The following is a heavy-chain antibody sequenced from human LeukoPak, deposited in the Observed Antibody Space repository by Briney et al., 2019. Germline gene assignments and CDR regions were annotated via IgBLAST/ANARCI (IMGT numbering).Heavy chain of an antibody. Sequence: ASVKVSCKASGGTFSSYAISWVRQAPGQGLEWMGGIIPIFGTANYAQKFQGRVTITTDESTSTAYMELSSPRSEDTAVYYCARDLRRDGFNDAFDIWGQGTMVTVSS. D-gene: IGHD5-24*01. V-gene: IGHV1-69*05. CDR3: ARDLRRDGFNDAFDI. CDR2: IIPIFGTA. CDR1: GGTFSSYA. J-gene: IGHJ3*02.